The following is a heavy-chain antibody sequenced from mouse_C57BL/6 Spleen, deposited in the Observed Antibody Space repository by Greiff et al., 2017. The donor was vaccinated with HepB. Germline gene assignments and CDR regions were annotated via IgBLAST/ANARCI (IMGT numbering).Heavy chain of an antibody. V-gene: IGHV1-52*01. CDR2: IDPSDSET. CDR3: ARKIYDYDGGYAMDY. J-gene: IGHJ4*01. Sequence: QVQLQQPGAELVRPGSSVKLSCKASGYTFTSYWMHWVKQRPIQGLEWIGNIDPSDSETHYNQKFKDKATLTVDKSSSTAYMQLSSLTSEDSAVYYCARKIYDYDGGYAMDYWGQGTSVTVSS. D-gene: IGHD2-4*01. CDR1: GYTFTSYW.